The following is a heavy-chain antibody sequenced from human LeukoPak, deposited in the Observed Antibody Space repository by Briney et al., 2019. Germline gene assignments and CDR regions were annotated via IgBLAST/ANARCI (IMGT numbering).Heavy chain of an antibody. Sequence: GGSLRLSCAASGFTFDDYAMHWVRQAPGKGLEWVSGISWNSGSVVYADSVKGRFTISRDNAKNSLYLQMNSLRAEDTAVYYCAKDDCSGGSCYSMGNYFDYWGQGTLVTVSS. V-gene: IGHV3-9*01. CDR2: ISWNSGSV. CDR3: AKDDCSGGSCYSMGNYFDY. CDR1: GFTFDDYA. D-gene: IGHD2-15*01. J-gene: IGHJ4*02.